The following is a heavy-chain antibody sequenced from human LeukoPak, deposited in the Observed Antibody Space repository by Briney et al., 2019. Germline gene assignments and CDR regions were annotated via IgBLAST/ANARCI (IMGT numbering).Heavy chain of an antibody. CDR3: AANLYGSGSYIDY. CDR2: ISSSSSDI. V-gene: IGHV3-21*01. D-gene: IGHD3-10*01. J-gene: IGHJ4*02. Sequence: GGSLRLSCAASGFTFSSYSMNWVRQAPGKGLEWVSSISSSSSDIYYADSVKGRFTISRDNAKNSLYLQMNSLRAEDTAVYYCAANLYGSGSYIDYWGQGTLVTVSS. CDR1: GFTFSSYS.